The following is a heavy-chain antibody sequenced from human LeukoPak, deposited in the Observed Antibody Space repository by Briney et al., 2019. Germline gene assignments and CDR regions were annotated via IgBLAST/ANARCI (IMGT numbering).Heavy chain of an antibody. J-gene: IGHJ4*02. CDR1: GGSVSSGSYY. Sequence: SETLSLTCTVSGGSVSSGSYYWSWIRQPPGKGLEWIGYIYYSGSTNYNPSLKSRVTISVDTSKNQFSLKLSSVTAADTAVYYCARPHCSGGSCYSHRFDYWGQGTLVTVSS. CDR3: ARPHCSGGSCYSHRFDY. D-gene: IGHD2-15*01. CDR2: IYYSGST. V-gene: IGHV4-61*01.